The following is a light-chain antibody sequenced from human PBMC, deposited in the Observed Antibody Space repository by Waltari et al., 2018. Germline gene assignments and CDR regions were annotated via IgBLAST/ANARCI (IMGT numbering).Light chain of an antibody. CDR1: QDITNY. CDR3: QQYDSLPLT. Sequence: DVQMTQSPSPLSASIGDRVTITCPASQDITNYLNWYQQKPGKAPNLLIYATSNLESGVPSRFSGSGSGTLFTFTISSLQPEDIATYYCQQYDSLPLTFGPGTTVDV. CDR2: ATS. V-gene: IGKV1-33*01. J-gene: IGKJ3*01.